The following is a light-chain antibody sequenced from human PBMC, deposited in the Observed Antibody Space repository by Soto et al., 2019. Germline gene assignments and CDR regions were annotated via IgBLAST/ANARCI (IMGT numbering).Light chain of an antibody. Sequence: DIQMTQSPSFLSASVGDRVTITCRASQAISNYLNWYQQKPGKAPKLLIYAASSLQSGVPSRFSGSGSGTDFTLTISSLQPEDFATYYCQQSYSTPPTFGQGTRLEIK. CDR3: QQSYSTPPT. CDR2: AAS. V-gene: IGKV1-39*01. CDR1: QAISNY. J-gene: IGKJ5*01.